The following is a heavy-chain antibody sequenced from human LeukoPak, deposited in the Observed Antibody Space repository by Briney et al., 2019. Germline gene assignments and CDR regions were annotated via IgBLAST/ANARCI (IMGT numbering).Heavy chain of an antibody. D-gene: IGHD4-23*01. J-gene: IGHJ4*02. CDR3: VRLDYGCNSVGWYFDY. Sequence: SETLSLTCTVSGGSISSSTFHWGWIRQPPGKGLEWIGNIYYSGSTSYNPSLKSRFTISVDTSKNQFSLRVTSVTAADTAVYFCVRLDYGCNSVGWYFDYWGQGNLVTVSS. CDR1: GGSISSSTFH. V-gene: IGHV4-39*01. CDR2: IYYSGST.